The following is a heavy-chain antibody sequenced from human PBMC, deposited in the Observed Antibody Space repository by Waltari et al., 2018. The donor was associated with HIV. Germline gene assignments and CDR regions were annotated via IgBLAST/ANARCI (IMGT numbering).Heavy chain of an antibody. CDR1: GSTLSSDW. V-gene: IGHV3-7*01. CDR3: ARSRSDAFDI. Sequence: EVQLVESGGGLVQPGGSLRLSCEATGSTLSSDWMTWVRQAPGKGLEWVANIKEDGSEKWYGDAGKGRFNSSRDNAKNSVYLQMNSRRAEDTAVYYCARSRSDAFDIWGQGTMVTVSS. CDR2: IKEDGSEK. J-gene: IGHJ3*02.